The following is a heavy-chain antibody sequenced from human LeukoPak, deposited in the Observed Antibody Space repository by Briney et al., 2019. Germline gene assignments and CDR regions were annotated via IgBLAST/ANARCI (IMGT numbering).Heavy chain of an antibody. D-gene: IGHD6-19*01. CDR2: ISGSGGST. V-gene: IGHV3-23*01. J-gene: IGHJ4*02. CDR1: GFTFSSYA. Sequence: GGSLRLSCAASGFTFSSYAMSWVRQAPGKGLEWVSAISGSGGSTYYADSVKGRFTISRDNSKNTPYLQMNSLRAEDTAVYYCAKSWQWLENFDYWGQGTLVTVSS. CDR3: AKSWQWLENFDY.